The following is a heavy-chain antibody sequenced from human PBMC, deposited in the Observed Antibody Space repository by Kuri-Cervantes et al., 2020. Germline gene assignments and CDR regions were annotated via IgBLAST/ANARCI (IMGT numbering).Heavy chain of an antibody. J-gene: IGHJ3*02. CDR2: INPTTGNT. Sequence: ASVKASCKASGYTFSTYQIHWVRQAPEQGLDWMGIINPTTGNTLYAPRFQGRVAMTRDTSTGTVNMELSSLTSEDTAVYYCAREIHGLDIWGQGTMVTVSS. V-gene: IGHV1-46*01. CDR1: GYTFSTYQ. CDR3: AREIHGLDI.